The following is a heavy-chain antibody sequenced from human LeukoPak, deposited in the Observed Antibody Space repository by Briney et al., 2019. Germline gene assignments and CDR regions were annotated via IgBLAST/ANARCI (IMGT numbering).Heavy chain of an antibody. CDR1: GYTFTGYY. D-gene: IGHD5-18*01. J-gene: IGHJ4*02. V-gene: IGHV1-2*02. CDR2: INPNSGDT. Sequence: GSSVNVSCKSSGYTFTGYYMHWVRQAAGQELDWMGWINPNSGDTNYAQKLQGRVTMTRHTSISTAYMELSRLRSDDTAVYYCARSYVDTAMVAGYWGQGTLVTVSS. CDR3: ARSYVDTAMVAGY.